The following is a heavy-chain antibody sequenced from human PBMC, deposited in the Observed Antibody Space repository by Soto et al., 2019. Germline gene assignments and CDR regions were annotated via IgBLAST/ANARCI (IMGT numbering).Heavy chain of an antibody. D-gene: IGHD6-13*01. CDR3: ATLKGWYSSSEGAFDI. J-gene: IGHJ3*02. Sequence: PGESLKISCKGSGFSFPNYWIGWVRQMPGKGLEWMGVIYPGASDARYSPSFQGQVTISADKSISTAYLQWSRLKASDTAMFYCATLKGWYSSSEGAFDIWGQGTLVTVSS. CDR1: GFSFPNYW. CDR2: IYPGASDA. V-gene: IGHV5-51*01.